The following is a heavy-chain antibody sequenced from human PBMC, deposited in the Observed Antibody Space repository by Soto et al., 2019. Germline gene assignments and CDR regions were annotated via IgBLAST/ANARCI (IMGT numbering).Heavy chain of an antibody. CDR3: ARQGSWYPYAFDI. CDR1: GYSFTSYW. D-gene: IGHD6-13*01. Sequence: GESLKISCKGSGYSFTSYWIGWVRQMPGKGLEWMGIIYLGDSDTRYSPSYQGQVHIPANKSISTAYQQWSSLKASDTAMYYWARQGSWYPYAFDIWGQGTMVTVSS. J-gene: IGHJ3*02. V-gene: IGHV5-51*01. CDR2: IYLGDSDT.